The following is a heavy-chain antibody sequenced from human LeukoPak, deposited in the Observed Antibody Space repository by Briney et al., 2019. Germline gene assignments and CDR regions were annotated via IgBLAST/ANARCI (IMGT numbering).Heavy chain of an antibody. D-gene: IGHD1-26*01. CDR1: GFTFSSYW. CDR3: AIVDYAWELLRVYYYYYMDV. J-gene: IGHJ6*03. V-gene: IGHV3-7*01. CDR2: IKQDVREK. Sequence: PGRSLRLSCAASGFTFSSYWISWVRQAPGNGREWGANIKQDVREKYYVNSGKGRFTISRRNAKHSLYLQMNSLRAEETAVYYCAIVDYAWELLRVYYYYYMDVWGKGTTVTVSS.